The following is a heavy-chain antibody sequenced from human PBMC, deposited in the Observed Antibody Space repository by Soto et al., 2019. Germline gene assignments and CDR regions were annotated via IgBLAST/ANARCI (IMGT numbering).Heavy chain of an antibody. CDR2: ISGSGGST. D-gene: IGHD3-10*01. CDR3: AKGSTPVLLWFGELGPDY. J-gene: IGHJ4*02. V-gene: IGHV3-23*01. CDR1: GFTFSSYA. Sequence: GGSLRLSCAASGFTFSSYAMSWVRQAPGKGLEWVSAISGSGGSTYYADSVKGRFTISRDNSKNTLYLQMNSLRAEDTAVYYCAKGSTPVLLWFGELGPDYWGQGTLVTVSS.